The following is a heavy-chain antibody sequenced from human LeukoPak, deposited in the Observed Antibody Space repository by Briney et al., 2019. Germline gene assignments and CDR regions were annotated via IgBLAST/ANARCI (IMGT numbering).Heavy chain of an antibody. Sequence: SETPSLTCAVYGGSFSGYYWSWIRQPPGKGLEWIGEINHSGSTNYNPSLKSRVTISVDTSKNQFSLKLSSVTAADTAVYYCARLTGQYYYDSSGYKASTWFDPWGQGTLVTVSS. J-gene: IGHJ5*02. V-gene: IGHV4-34*01. CDR2: INHSGST. CDR1: GGSFSGYY. D-gene: IGHD3-22*01. CDR3: ARLTGQYYYDSSGYKASTWFDP.